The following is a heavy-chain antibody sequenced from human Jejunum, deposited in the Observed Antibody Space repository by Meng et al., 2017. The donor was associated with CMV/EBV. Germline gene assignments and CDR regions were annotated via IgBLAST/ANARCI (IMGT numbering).Heavy chain of an antibody. CDR2: ISSSGSTI. Sequence: SGFTFSSYEMNLVRQAPGKGLEWISYISSSGSTIYYADSVKGRFTISRDNAKNSLYLQMNSLRAEDTAVYYCARKTAILFGAFDIWGQGTMVTVSS. D-gene: IGHD3-16*01. V-gene: IGHV3-48*03. CDR3: ARKTAILFGAFDI. CDR1: GFTFSSYE. J-gene: IGHJ3*02.